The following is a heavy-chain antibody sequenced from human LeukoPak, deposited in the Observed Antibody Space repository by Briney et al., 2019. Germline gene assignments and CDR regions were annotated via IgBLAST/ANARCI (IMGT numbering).Heavy chain of an antibody. Sequence: PGGSLGLSCAASGFTFSSYAMSWARQAPGKGLEWVSAISGSGGSTYYADSVKGRFTISRDNSKNTLYLQMNSLRAEDTAVYYCTRGDGYNFFDYWGQGTLVTVSS. CDR2: ISGSGGST. CDR1: GFTFSSYA. V-gene: IGHV3-23*01. D-gene: IGHD5-24*01. CDR3: TRGDGYNFFDY. J-gene: IGHJ4*02.